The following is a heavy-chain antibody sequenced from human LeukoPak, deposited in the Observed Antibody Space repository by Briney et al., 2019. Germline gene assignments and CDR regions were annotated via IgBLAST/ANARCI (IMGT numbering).Heavy chain of an antibody. CDR2: ISYDGSNK. Sequence: PGRSLRLSCAASGFTFSSYAMHWVRQAPGKGLEWVAVISYDGSNKYYADSVKGRFTISRDNAKNSLSLQMNSLRAEDTAVYYCAREVLRYSSGWYLSFDYWGQGTLVTVSS. J-gene: IGHJ4*02. V-gene: IGHV3-30*04. CDR1: GFTFSSYA. CDR3: AREVLRYSSGWYLSFDY. D-gene: IGHD6-19*01.